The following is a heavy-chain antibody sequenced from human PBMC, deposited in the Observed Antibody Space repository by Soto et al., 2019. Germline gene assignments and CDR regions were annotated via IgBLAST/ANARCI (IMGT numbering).Heavy chain of an antibody. CDR1: GFTFSTYS. V-gene: IGHV3-21*06. D-gene: IGHD2-2*01. Sequence: PGGSLRLSCAASGFTFSTYSMNWVRQAPGKGLEWVSSISSSGSVTYYADSVKGRFTISRDNAKSSLYLQMNSLRAEDTAVYYCXRDVLVVVPAAIAWFDPWGQGTLVTVSS. CDR2: ISSSGSVT. J-gene: IGHJ5*02. CDR3: XRDVLVVVPAAIAWFDP.